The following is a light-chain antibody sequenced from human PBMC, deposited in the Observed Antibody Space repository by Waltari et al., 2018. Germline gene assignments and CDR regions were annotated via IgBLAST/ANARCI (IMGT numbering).Light chain of an antibody. CDR2: DNS. V-gene: IGLV3-21*02. J-gene: IGLJ3*02. CDR3: QVWDTSSDHLWV. Sequence: SYVLTQPPSVSVAPGQTARISCGGNTIGSKAVHWYRQKPGQAPVLVVYDNSDRPSGIPERLSGSNSGNTATLTINRVEAGDEADYYCQVWDTSSDHLWVFGGGTKLTVL. CDR1: TIGSKA.